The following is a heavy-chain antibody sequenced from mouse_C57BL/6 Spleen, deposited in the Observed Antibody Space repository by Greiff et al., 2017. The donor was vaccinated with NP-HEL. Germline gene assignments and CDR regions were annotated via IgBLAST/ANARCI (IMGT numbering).Heavy chain of an antibody. Sequence: LVESGASVKISCKASGYAFSSYWMNWVKQRPGKGLEWIGQIYPGDGDTNYNGKFKGKATLTADKSSSTAYMQLSSLTSEDSAVYFCARGPLGDWYFDVWGTGTTVTVSS. CDR3: ARGPLGDWYFDV. J-gene: IGHJ1*03. V-gene: IGHV1-80*01. CDR2: IYPGDGDT. D-gene: IGHD4-1*01. CDR1: GYAFSSYW.